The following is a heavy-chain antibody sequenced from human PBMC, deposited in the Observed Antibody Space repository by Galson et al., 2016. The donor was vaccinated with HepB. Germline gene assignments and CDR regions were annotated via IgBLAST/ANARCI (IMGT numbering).Heavy chain of an antibody. V-gene: IGHV3-23*01. Sequence: SLRLSCAASGFAFSSYAVNWVRQAPGKGLEWIASVSLGGGTTHYADSVKGRFTTSRDNSKNTVFLEMSSLRVDDTAMYYCAKPFTSGWLTAFDHWGQGNLVTVSS. J-gene: IGHJ4*02. CDR3: AKPFTSGWLTAFDH. CDR1: GFAFSSYA. D-gene: IGHD6-19*01. CDR2: VSLGGGTT.